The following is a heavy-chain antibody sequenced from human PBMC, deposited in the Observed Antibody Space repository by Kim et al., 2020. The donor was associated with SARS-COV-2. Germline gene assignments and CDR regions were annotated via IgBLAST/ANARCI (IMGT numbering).Heavy chain of an antibody. V-gene: IGHV3-30*09. J-gene: IGHJ6*02. Sequence: TVKGRVAISRDKSKNTLCLQMDSLRAEETAVYYCAGGQMAAEYYYGMDVWGQGTTVTVSS. CDR3: AGGQMAAEYYYGMDV. D-gene: IGHD6-13*01.